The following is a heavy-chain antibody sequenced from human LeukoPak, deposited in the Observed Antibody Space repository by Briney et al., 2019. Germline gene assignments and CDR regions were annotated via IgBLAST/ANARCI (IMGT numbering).Heavy chain of an antibody. V-gene: IGHV3-23*01. CDR3: ARDWGSRGKFDI. J-gene: IGHJ3*02. D-gene: IGHD3-16*01. CDR2: ISGSGGST. CDR1: GFTFSSYA. Sequence: GGSLRLSCAASGFTFSSYAMSWVRQAPGKGLEWVSAISGSGGSTSYEDSVKGRFTISRDNAKNSLYLQMNSLRAEDTAVYYCARDWGSRGKFDIWGQGTMVTVSS.